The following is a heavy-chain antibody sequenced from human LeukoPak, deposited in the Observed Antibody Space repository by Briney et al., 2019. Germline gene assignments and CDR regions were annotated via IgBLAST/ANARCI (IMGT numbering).Heavy chain of an antibody. CDR1: GGTFSSYA. Sequence: SVKVSCKASGGTFSSYAINWVRQAPGQGLEWMGGVIPIFGAPNYAHRFQGRLTITTDESTRTAYMKLTSLRSEDTAVYYRARDLKIASSGDWFDPWGQGTLVTVSS. CDR3: ARDLKIASSGDWFDP. V-gene: IGHV1-69*05. J-gene: IGHJ5*02. CDR2: VIPIFGAP. D-gene: IGHD6-19*01.